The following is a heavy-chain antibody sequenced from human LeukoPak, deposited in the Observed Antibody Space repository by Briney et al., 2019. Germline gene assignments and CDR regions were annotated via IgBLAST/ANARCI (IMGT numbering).Heavy chain of an antibody. CDR3: AKTMVRGVIRPYYFDY. J-gene: IGHJ4*02. V-gene: IGHV3-23*01. CDR1: GFTFSSFS. Sequence: PGGSLRLSCAASGFTFSSFSMNWVRQAPGKGLEWVSAISGSGGSTYYADSVKGRFTISRDNSKNTLYLQMNSLRAEDTAVYYCAKTMVRGVIRPYYFDYWGQGTLVTVSS. D-gene: IGHD3-10*01. CDR2: ISGSGGST.